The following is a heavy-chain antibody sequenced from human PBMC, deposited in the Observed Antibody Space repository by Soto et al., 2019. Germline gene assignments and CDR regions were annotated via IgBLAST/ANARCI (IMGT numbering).Heavy chain of an antibody. CDR1: GFTFDDYG. CDR2: INWNGGST. V-gene: IGHV3-20*04. D-gene: IGHD6-19*01. CDR3: ARLYSSGWYGPGRY. J-gene: IGHJ4*02. Sequence: EVQLVESGGGVVRPGGSLRLSCAASGFTFDDYGMSWVRQAPGKGLEWVSGINWNGGSTGYADSVKGRFTISRDNAKSALYLQMNSRRAEDTALYYCARLYSSGWYGPGRYWGQGTLVTVSS.